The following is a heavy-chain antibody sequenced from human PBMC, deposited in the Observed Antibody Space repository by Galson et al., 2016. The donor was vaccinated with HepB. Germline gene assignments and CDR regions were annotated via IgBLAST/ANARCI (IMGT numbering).Heavy chain of an antibody. CDR2: IFYSGST. V-gene: IGHV4-31*03. J-gene: IGHJ2*01. CDR1: GGSLSSGNYY. CDR3: ARDRNTGDIVVGPAARVVAGKTPSYWYFDL. D-gene: IGHD2-2*01. Sequence: TLSLTCTVSGGSLSSGNYYWSWVRQHPGKGLEWIGYIFYSGSTSYNPSLKSRVTISVDTSKNQFSLRLSSVTAADTAVYYCARDRNTGDIVVGPAARVVAGKTPSYWYFDLWGRGTLVTVSS.